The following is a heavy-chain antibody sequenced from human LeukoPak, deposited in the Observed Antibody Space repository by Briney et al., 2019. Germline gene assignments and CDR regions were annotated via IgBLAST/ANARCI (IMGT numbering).Heavy chain of an antibody. V-gene: IGHV3-21*01. Sequence: GGSLRLSCAASGFTFDDYAMHWVRQAPGKGLEWVSSISSSSSYIYYADSVKGRFTISRDNAKNSLYLQMNSLRAEDTAVYYCARAGTVTTLVNWFDPWGQGTLVTVSS. CDR3: ARAGTVTTLVNWFDP. J-gene: IGHJ5*02. D-gene: IGHD4-11*01. CDR1: GFTFDDYA. CDR2: ISSSSSYI.